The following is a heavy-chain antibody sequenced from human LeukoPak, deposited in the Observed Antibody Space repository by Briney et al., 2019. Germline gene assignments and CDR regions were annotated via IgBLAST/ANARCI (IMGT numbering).Heavy chain of an antibody. D-gene: IGHD7-27*01. CDR1: GYTFTGYY. J-gene: IGHJ4*02. CDR2: INPNSGGT. V-gene: IGHV1-2*02. Sequence: ASVKVSCKASGYTFTGYYMHWVRQAPGQGLEWMGWINPNSGGTNYAQEFQGRVTMTRDTSISTAYMELSRLRSDDTAVYYCARAELGVTSDYWGQGTLVTVSS. CDR3: ARAELGVTSDY.